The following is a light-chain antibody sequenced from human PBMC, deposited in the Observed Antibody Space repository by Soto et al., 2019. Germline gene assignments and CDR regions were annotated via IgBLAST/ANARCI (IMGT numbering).Light chain of an antibody. CDR3: QQYSSAPVA. V-gene: IGKV4-1*01. J-gene: IGKJ1*01. CDR1: QSVLHSSDNKNY. Sequence: DIVVTQSPVSLAVSLGERATINCKSSQSVLHSSDNKNYLAWYQQKTGHPPKLLIYWASIRESGVPDRFSGGGSGTDFTLTISSLQAEDVAVYYCQQYSSAPVAFGQGTKVQI. CDR2: WAS.